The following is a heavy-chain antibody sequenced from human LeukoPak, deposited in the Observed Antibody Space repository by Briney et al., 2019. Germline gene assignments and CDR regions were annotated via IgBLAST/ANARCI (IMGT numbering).Heavy chain of an antibody. V-gene: IGHV4-39*07. CDR3: ATNDYGDEYYFDY. J-gene: IGHJ4*02. D-gene: IGHD4-17*01. Sequence: SETLSLTCTVSGGSISSGDYYWGWIRQLPGKGLEWIGYIYYSGRTYYNPSLKSRVTISVDTSKNQFSLKLSSVTAADTAVYYCATNDYGDEYYFDYWGQGTLVTVSS. CDR1: GGSISSGDYY. CDR2: IYYSGRT.